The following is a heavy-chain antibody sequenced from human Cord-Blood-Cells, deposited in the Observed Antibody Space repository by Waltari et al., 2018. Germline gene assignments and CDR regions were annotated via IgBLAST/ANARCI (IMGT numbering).Heavy chain of an antibody. V-gene: IGHV3-9*03. Sequence: EVQLVESGGGLVQPGRSLRLSCAASGSTFDDYAMHWVRQAPGKGLEWVSGISWNSGSIGYADSVKGRFTISRDNAKNSLYLQMNSLRAEDMALYYCAKMTSPDAFDIWGQGTMVTVSS. CDR2: ISWNSGSI. CDR1: GSTFDDYA. CDR3: AKMTSPDAFDI. D-gene: IGHD2-21*02. J-gene: IGHJ3*02.